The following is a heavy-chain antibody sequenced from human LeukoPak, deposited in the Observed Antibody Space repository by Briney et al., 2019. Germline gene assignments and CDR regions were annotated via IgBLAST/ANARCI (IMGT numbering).Heavy chain of an antibody. Sequence: GGSLRLSCAASGFTFSNAWMSWVRQAPGKGLEWVANIKQDGSEKYYVDSVKGRFTISRDNARNSLYLQMNSLRAEDTAVYYCATYSSGWYSYFDYWGQGTLVTVSS. CDR3: ATYSSGWYSYFDY. J-gene: IGHJ4*02. V-gene: IGHV3-7*01. CDR1: GFTFSNAW. D-gene: IGHD6-19*01. CDR2: IKQDGSEK.